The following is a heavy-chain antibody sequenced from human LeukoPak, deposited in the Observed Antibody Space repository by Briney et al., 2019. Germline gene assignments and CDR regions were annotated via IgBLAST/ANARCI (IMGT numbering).Heavy chain of an antibody. CDR1: GYSFSNYW. V-gene: IGHV5-51*01. CDR2: IYPGDSDT. CDR3: ARYYYDSSGYYYFDY. J-gene: IGHJ4*02. Sequence: GESLKISCKGSGYSFSNYWIGWVRQMPGKGLEWMGIIYPGDSDTRYSPSFQGQVTISADKSISTAYLQWSSLKASDTAMYYCARYYYDSSGYYYFDYWGQGTLVTVSS. D-gene: IGHD3-22*01.